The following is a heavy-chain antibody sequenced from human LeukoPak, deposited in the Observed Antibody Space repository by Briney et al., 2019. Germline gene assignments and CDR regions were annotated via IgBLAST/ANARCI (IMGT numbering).Heavy chain of an antibody. J-gene: IGHJ3*02. CDR1: GGSISSYY. Sequence: SETLSLTCTVSGGSISSYYWSWIRQPPGKGLEWIGYIYYSGSTYYNPSLKSRVTISVDTSKNQFSLKLSSVTAADTAVYYCAREMAGAFDIWGQGTMVTVSS. CDR2: IYYSGST. V-gene: IGHV4-59*12. D-gene: IGHD6-19*01. CDR3: AREMAGAFDI.